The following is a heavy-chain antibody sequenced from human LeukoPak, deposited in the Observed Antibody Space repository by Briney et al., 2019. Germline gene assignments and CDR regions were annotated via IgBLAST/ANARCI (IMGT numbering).Heavy chain of an antibody. V-gene: IGHV1-46*01. CDR2: INPSDGST. Sequence: ASVKVSCKASGYTFTNYYMHWVRQAPGQGLEWMGIINPSDGSTTYAQKFQDRVTMTRDTSISTAYMELSSLRSDDTAVYYCARPTSYYYDSSASFSWFDPWGQGTLVTVSS. CDR1: GYTFTNYY. J-gene: IGHJ5*02. D-gene: IGHD3-22*01. CDR3: ARPTSYYYDSSASFSWFDP.